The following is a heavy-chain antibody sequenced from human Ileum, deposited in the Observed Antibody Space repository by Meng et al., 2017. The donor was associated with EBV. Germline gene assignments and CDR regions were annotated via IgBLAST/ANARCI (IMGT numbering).Heavy chain of an antibody. D-gene: IGHD2-21*01. CDR2: IDPKSGSA. CDR1: GYNFINHH. Sequence: QVQLVQSGAEGKKPGASRKVSCKASGYNFINHHMHWVRQAPGQGFEWLGIIDPKSGSASYAQKFQDRVTLTRDTSTSTVHMELSSLRSDDTAVYYCARDRDIYLTYYFDFWGPGTLVTVSS. J-gene: IGHJ4*02. CDR3: ARDRDIYLTYYFDF. V-gene: IGHV1-46*01.